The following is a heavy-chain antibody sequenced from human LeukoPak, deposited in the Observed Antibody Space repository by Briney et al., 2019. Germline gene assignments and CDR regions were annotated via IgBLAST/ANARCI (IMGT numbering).Heavy chain of an antibody. CDR1: DDSISNNRYF. J-gene: IGHJ4*02. Sequence: PSETLSLTCTISDDSISNNRYFWAWIRQPPGKGLEWIGSINYSGRTYYNPSLKSRVTISVDTSKNQFSLKLSSVNAADTAVCYCARQWGRLGFDYWGQGTLVTVSS. CDR2: INYSGRT. D-gene: IGHD6-19*01. V-gene: IGHV4-39*01. CDR3: ARQWGRLGFDY.